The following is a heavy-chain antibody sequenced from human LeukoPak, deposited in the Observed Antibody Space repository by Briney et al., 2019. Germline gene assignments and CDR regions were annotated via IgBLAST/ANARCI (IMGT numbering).Heavy chain of an antibody. J-gene: IGHJ6*03. Sequence: SETLSLTCTVSGGSISSYYWSWIRQPPGKGLEWIGYIYYSGSTNYNPSLKSRVTISVDTSKNQFSLKLSSVTAADTAVYYCARVEVLLWFGELLYYMDVWGKGTTVTISS. CDR3: ARVEVLLWFGELLYYMDV. D-gene: IGHD3-10*01. CDR2: IYYSGST. CDR1: GGSISSYY. V-gene: IGHV4-59*01.